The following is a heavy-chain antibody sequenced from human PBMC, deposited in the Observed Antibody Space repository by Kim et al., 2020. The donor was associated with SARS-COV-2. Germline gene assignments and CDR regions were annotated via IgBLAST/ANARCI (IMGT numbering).Heavy chain of an antibody. J-gene: IGHJ4*02. Sequence: GGYLRLSCAASGFTFSSYAMHWVRQAPGKGLEWVAVISYDGSNKYYADSVKGRFTISRDNSKNTLYLQMNSLRAEDTAVYYCATALWAVAGSDYWGQGTLVTVSS. CDR3: ATALWAVAGSDY. CDR2: ISYDGSNK. CDR1: GFTFSSYA. V-gene: IGHV3-30-3*01. D-gene: IGHD6-19*01.